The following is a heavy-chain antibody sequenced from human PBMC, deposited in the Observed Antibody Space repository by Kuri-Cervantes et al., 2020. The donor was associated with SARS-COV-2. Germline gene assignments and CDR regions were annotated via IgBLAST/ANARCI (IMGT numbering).Heavy chain of an antibody. CDR2: IYTSGST. CDR1: GGSISSYY. D-gene: IGHD6-13*01. CDR3: TRGRIAAAGKTFDY. V-gene: IGHV4-4*07. Sequence: ESLKISCTVSGGSISSYYWSWIRQPAGKGLEWIGRIYTSGSTNYNPSLKSRVTMSVDTSKNQFSLKLSSVTAADTAVYYCTRGRIAAAGKTFDYWGQGTLVTVSS. J-gene: IGHJ4*02.